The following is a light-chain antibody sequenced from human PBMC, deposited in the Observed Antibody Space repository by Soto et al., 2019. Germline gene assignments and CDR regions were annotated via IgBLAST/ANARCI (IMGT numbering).Light chain of an antibody. V-gene: IGLV2-14*01. CDR1: SSDIGGYNY. CDR3: SSYTSNSTVL. CDR2: DVN. J-gene: IGLJ2*01. Sequence: QSALTQPASVSGSPGQSITISCTGTSSDIGGYNYVSWYQQHPGTAPKLIIYDVNNRPSGVSHRFSGSKSGNTASLTISGLQAEDEADYYCSSYTSNSTVLFGGGTKLTVL.